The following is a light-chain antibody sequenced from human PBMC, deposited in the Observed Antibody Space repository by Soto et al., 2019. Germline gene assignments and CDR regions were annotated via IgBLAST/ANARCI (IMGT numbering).Light chain of an antibody. J-gene: IGKJ2*01. V-gene: IGKV1-5*03. CDR3: QHYDTYPYT. Sequence: DIQMTQFPSTLSASVGDRITITCRASRSSSSWLAWYQQRPGKSAKLLIYKASSLESGVPSTFSGSGSGTEFTLTISGLQPDDFATYYCQHYDTYPYTFGQGTKLEIK. CDR2: KAS. CDR1: RSSSSW.